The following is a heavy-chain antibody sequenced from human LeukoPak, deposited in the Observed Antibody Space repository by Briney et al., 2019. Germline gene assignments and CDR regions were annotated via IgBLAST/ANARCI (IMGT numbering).Heavy chain of an antibody. CDR3: ARGPIPASSSLLFVALYSYYYGMDV. CDR1: VYTFTSYD. V-gene: IGHV1-8*01. Sequence: GASVKVSCKASVYTFTSYDINWVRQATGQGLEGMGWMNPNRGNTGYAQKFQGRVTITRNTSISTAYMELSSMRSEDTAVYYCARGPIPASSSLLFVALYSYYYGMDVWGQGTTVTVSS. CDR2: MNPNRGNT. D-gene: IGHD3-16*01. J-gene: IGHJ6*02.